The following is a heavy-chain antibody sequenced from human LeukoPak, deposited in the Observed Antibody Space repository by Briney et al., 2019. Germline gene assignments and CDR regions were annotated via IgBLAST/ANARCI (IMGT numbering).Heavy chain of an antibody. D-gene: IGHD2-2*01. J-gene: IGHJ4*02. V-gene: IGHV3-21*01. CDR1: GFTFSSYS. CDR2: ISSSSSYI. Sequence: PGGSLRLSCAASGFTFSSYSMNWVRQAPGKGLEWVSSISSSSSYIDYADSVKGRFTISRDNAKNSLYLQMNSLRAEDTAVYYCARGGIVVVPAAEFDYWGQGTLVTVSS. CDR3: ARGGIVVVPAAEFDY.